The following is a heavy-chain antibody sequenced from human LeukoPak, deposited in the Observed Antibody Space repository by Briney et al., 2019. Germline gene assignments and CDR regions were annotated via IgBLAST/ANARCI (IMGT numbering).Heavy chain of an antibody. CDR3: TRVGYIDEGIDY. J-gene: IGHJ4*02. D-gene: IGHD5-24*01. Sequence: GGSLRLSCAASGFTFSNCGMHWVRQAPGKGLEWVAVIRSDGSNKYYADSVKGRFAISRDNSKNTLYLQMNSLRAEDTAIYYCTRVGYIDEGIDYWGQGTLVTVS. CDR1: GFTFSNCG. CDR2: IRSDGSNK. V-gene: IGHV3-33*01.